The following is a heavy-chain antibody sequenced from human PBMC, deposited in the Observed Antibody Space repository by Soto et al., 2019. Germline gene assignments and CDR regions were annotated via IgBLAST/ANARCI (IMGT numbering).Heavy chain of an antibody. V-gene: IGHV3-33*08. Sequence: HWGSLRICCEACGFTVSSHAMSWVRQAPGKGLEWVSIIWYDGSNKYYADSVKGRFTISRDNSKNTLYLQMNSLRAEDTALYYCARADCTGAYCYSWPFNYGVDVWGQGTTVTVSS. CDR3: ARADCTGAYCYSWPFNYGVDV. CDR1: GFTVSSHA. J-gene: IGHJ6*02. D-gene: IGHD2-15*01. CDR2: IWYDGSNK.